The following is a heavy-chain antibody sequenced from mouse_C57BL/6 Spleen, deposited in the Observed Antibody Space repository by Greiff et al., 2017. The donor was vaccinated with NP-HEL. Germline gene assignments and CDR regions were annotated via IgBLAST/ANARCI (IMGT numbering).Heavy chain of an antibody. D-gene: IGHD2-3*01. CDR3: ARSLYEGFAY. V-gene: IGHV1-82*01. CDR2: IYPGDGDT. CDR1: GYAFSSSW. Sequence: VQLQQSGPELVKPGASVKISCKASGYAFSSSWMNWVKQRPGKGLEWIGRIYPGDGDTNYNGKFKGKATLTADKSSSTAYMQLSSLTSEDSAVYFVARSLYEGFAYWGQGTLVTVSA. J-gene: IGHJ3*01.